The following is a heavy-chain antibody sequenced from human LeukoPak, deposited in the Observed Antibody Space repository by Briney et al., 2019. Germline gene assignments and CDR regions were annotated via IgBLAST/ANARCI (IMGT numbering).Heavy chain of an antibody. J-gene: IGHJ4*02. CDR3: ARGGSDYYDSRRPPGY. CDR2: IYHSGST. CDR1: GGSISSYY. Sequence: SETLSLTCTVSGGSISSYYWGWIRQPPGKGLECFGSIYHSGSTYYNPSLKSRVTISVDTSKNQFSLKLSSVTAADTAVYYCARGGSDYYDSRRPPGYWGQGTLVTVSS. D-gene: IGHD3-22*01. V-gene: IGHV4-38-2*02.